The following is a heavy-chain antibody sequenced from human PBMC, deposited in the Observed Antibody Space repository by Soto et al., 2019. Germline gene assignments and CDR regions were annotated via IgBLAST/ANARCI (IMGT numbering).Heavy chain of an antibody. D-gene: IGHD5-12*01. V-gene: IGHV4-4*02. CDR3: ARWGDSGYDWRVFDY. Sequence: QVQLQESGPGLVKPSGTLSLTCAVSGGSISSSNWWNWVRQPPGNGLEWIGEIYHSGSTNYNPSPKSRVTISVDKSKNQFSMKLSSVTAANTAVYYCARWGDSGYDWRVFDYWGQGTLVTVSS. CDR2: IYHSGST. J-gene: IGHJ4*02. CDR1: GGSISSSNW.